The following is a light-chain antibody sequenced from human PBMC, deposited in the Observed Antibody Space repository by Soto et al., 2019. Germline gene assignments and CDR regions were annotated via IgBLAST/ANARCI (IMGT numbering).Light chain of an antibody. CDR2: DAS. CDR3: QQRSNWPLEYT. V-gene: IGKV3-11*01. CDR1: QSVSSY. J-gene: IGKJ2*01. Sequence: EIVLTQSPATLSLSPGERATLSCRASQSVSSYLAWYQQKPGQAPRLLIYDASNRATGIPARFSGSGSGTDFTLTISSLEPEDFAVYYYQQRSNWPLEYTFGQGTKLEIK.